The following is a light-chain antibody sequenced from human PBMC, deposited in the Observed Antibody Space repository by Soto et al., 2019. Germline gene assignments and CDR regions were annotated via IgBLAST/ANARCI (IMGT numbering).Light chain of an antibody. V-gene: IGKV1-39*01. J-gene: IGKJ4*01. CDR3: QQTYSTPLT. CDR1: QSISTY. Sequence: DIQMTQSPSSLSASVGDRVTITCRASQSISTYLNWYQQKPGKAPKVLIYATSSLHSGVPSRFSGSGSETEFTLTISSLQPEDFATYLCQQTYSTPLTFGGGTKVEIK. CDR2: ATS.